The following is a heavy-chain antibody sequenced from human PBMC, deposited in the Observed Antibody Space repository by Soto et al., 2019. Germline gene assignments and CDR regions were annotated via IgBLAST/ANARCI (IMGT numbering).Heavy chain of an antibody. V-gene: IGHV3-33*01. CDR1: GFTFSSYG. Sequence: QVQLVESGGGVVQPGRSLRLSCAASGFTFSSYGMHWVRQAPGKGLEWVAVIWYDGSNKYYADSVKGRFTISRDNSKNTLYLQMNSLRAEDTALYYCARGGDGDYGLDYWGQGTLVTVSS. CDR3: ARGGDGDYGLDY. CDR2: IWYDGSNK. D-gene: IGHD4-17*01. J-gene: IGHJ4*02.